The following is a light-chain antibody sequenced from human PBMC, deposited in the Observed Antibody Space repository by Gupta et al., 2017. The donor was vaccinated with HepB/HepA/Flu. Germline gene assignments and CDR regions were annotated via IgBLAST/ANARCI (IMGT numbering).Light chain of an antibody. Sequence: DIQMTQSPSTLPASVGDRVTITCRASQSISSWLAWLAWYQQKPGKAPKLLIYKTSSLESGVPSRFSGSGSGTEFTLTISSLQPDDFATYDCQHESTHAQSFGQGTKVEIK. V-gene: IGKV1-5*03. CDR1: QSISSWLAW. J-gene: IGKJ1*01. CDR3: QHESTHAQS. CDR2: KTS.